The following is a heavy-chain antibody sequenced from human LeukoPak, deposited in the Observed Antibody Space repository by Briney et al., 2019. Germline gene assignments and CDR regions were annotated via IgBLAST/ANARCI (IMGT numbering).Heavy chain of an antibody. D-gene: IGHD1-26*01. Sequence: GSLRLSCAASGFPFSDYSMNWVRQAAGKGMERMSSNRKSNRHVYYADSLEGRFTISRDDAKNTLYLQMNSLRVEDMAVYYCVRDLRRMGATTAYLHHWGQGTLVTVSS. CDR2: NRKSNRHV. V-gene: IGHV3-21*01. J-gene: IGHJ1*01. CDR3: VRDLRRMGATTAYLHH. CDR1: GFPFSDYS.